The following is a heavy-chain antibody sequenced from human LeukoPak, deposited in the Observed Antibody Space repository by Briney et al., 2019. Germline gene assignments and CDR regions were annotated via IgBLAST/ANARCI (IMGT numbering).Heavy chain of an antibody. CDR2: INHSGST. Sequence: SETLSLTCAVYGGSFSGYYWSWIRQPPGKGLEWIGEINHSGSTNYNPSLKSRVTISVDTSKNQFSLKLSSVTAVDTAVYYCARAGRYCSGGSCHHWYFDLWGRGTLVTVSS. J-gene: IGHJ2*01. CDR3: ARAGRYCSGGSCHHWYFDL. V-gene: IGHV4-34*01. CDR1: GGSFSGYY. D-gene: IGHD2-15*01.